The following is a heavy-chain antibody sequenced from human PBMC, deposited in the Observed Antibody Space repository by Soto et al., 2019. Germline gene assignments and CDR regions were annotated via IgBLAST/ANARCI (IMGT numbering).Heavy chain of an antibody. Sequence: GGSLRLSCAASGFTFSNAWMSWVRQAPGKGLEWVGRITSKTDGGTTLYAAPVKGRFTISRDDSKNTLYLQMNSLESEDTAVYYWTTDRLDLWCQGT. V-gene: IGHV3-15*01. CDR3: TTDRLDL. CDR1: GFTFSNAW. CDR2: ITSKTDGGTT. J-gene: IGHJ5*02.